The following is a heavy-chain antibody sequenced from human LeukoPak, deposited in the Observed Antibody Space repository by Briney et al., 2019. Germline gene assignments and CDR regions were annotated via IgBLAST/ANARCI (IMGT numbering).Heavy chain of an antibody. D-gene: IGHD4-11*01. CDR2: ISCDGSNK. V-gene: IGHV3-30*18. CDR3: AKERATVKLRSNGGDY. J-gene: IGHJ4*02. CDR1: GFTFSSYG. Sequence: GGSLRLSCAASGFTFSSYGMHWVRQAPGKGLEWVAVISCDGSNKYYADSVKGRFTISRDNSKNTLYLQMNSLRAEDTAVYYCAKERATVKLRSNGGDYWGQGTLVTVSS.